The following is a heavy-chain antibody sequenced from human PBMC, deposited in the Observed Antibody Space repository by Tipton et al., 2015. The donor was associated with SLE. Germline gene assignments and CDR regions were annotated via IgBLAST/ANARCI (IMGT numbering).Heavy chain of an antibody. D-gene: IGHD4-17*01. V-gene: IGHV3-43*02. CDR3: AKDSLYGDYVFDY. CDR2: ITGDGSTI. CDR1: GLTFDDYA. Sequence: LRLSCVASGLTFDDYAMHWVRQAPGKGLEWVSLITGDGSTIYYADSVKGRFTISRDNSKNSLYLQMNSLRSEDTALYYCAKDSLYGDYVFDYWGQGTLVTVSS. J-gene: IGHJ4*02.